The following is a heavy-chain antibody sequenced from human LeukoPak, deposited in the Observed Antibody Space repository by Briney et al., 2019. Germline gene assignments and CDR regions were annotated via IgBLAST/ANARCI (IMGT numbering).Heavy chain of an antibody. CDR1: GFTVSSNY. J-gene: IGHJ5*02. CDR3: ARDQWFGL. CDR2: IYSGGAT. V-gene: IGHV3-66*02. Sequence: AGGSLRLSCAASGFTVSSNYMSWVRQAPGRGLEWVSIIYSGGATYYADSVKGRFIISRDDSKNTLFLQMSSLRAEDTAVYYCARDQWFGLWGQGTLVTVSS.